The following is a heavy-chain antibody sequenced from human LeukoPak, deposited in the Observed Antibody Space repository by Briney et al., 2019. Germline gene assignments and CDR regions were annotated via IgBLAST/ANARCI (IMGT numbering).Heavy chain of an antibody. CDR1: GGSFSGYY. D-gene: IGHD3-10*01. CDR3: AKLRIRGVFYYYGMDV. V-gene: IGHV4-34*01. Sequence: SETLSLTCAVYGGSFSGYYWSWIRKPPGKGLEWIGEINHSGGTNYNPSLKSRVTISVDTSKNQFSLKLSSVTAADTAVYYCAKLRIRGVFYYYGMDVWGQGTTVTVSS. CDR2: INHSGGT. J-gene: IGHJ6*02.